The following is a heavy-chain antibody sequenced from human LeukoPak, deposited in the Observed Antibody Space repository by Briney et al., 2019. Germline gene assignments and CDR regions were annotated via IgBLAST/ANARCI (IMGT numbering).Heavy chain of an antibody. J-gene: IGHJ6*02. V-gene: IGHV4-4*07. CDR1: GGPISSYY. D-gene: IGHD4-17*01. CDR2: IYTSGST. Sequence: SETLSLTCTVSGGPISSYYWSWIRQPAGKGLEWIGRIYTSGSTNYNPSLMSRVTMSVDTSKNQFSLKLSSVTAADTAVYYCARDNYGDHPYYYYYGMDVWGQGTTVTVSS. CDR3: ARDNYGDHPYYYYYGMDV.